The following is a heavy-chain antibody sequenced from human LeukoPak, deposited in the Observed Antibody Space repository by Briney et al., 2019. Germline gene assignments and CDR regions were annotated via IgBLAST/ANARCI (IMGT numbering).Heavy chain of an antibody. CDR2: IYYSGST. Sequence: SQTLSLTCTVSGGSISSGGYYWSWIRQHPGKGLEWIGYIYYSGSTYYNPSLKSRVTISVDTSKNQFSLKLSSVTAADTAVYYCARERVATCWFDPWGQGTLVTVSS. CDR1: GGSISSGGYY. V-gene: IGHV4-31*03. J-gene: IGHJ5*02. D-gene: IGHD5-12*01. CDR3: ARERVATCWFDP.